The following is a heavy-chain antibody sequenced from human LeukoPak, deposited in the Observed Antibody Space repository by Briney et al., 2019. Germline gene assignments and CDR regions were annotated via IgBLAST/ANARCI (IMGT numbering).Heavy chain of an antibody. CDR2: IYYSGST. CDR1: GGSISSGGYY. J-gene: IGHJ4*02. Sequence: SETLSLTCTVSGGSISSGGYYWSWIRQHPGTGLEWIGYIYYSGSTYYNPSLKSRVTISVDTSKNQFSLKLSSVTAADTAVYYCARVETIYYYDSSGYPFDYWGQGTLVTVSS. CDR3: ARVETIYYYDSSGYPFDY. V-gene: IGHV4-31*03. D-gene: IGHD3-22*01.